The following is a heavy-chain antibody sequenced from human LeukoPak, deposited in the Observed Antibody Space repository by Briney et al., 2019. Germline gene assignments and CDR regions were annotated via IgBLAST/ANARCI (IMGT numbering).Heavy chain of an antibody. CDR2: ISGSGDIT. CDR1: GFTFTSYA. D-gene: IGHD1-26*01. V-gene: IGHV3-23*01. CDR3: AKSRGESRGASNY. J-gene: IGHJ4*02. Sequence: PGGSLRLSCAASGFTFTSYAMNWVRQAPGKGLEWVSFISGSGDITYYADSVKGRFTISRDNSKNTLYLQMNSLRAEDTALYYCAKSRGESRGASNYWGQGTLVTVS.